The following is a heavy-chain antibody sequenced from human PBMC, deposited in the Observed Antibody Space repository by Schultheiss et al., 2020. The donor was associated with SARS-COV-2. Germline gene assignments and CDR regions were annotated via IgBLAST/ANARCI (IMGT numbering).Heavy chain of an antibody. J-gene: IGHJ6*02. CDR1: IGSISDVDYY. CDR2: IYYNGNT. Sequence: SETLSLTCTVSIGSISDVDYYWSWIRQPPGKGLEWIGDIYYNGNTHYNPSLKSRVSISADTSRNQFSLKLGSVTAADTAVYYCAREGIAAAYGMDVWGQGTTVTVSS. D-gene: IGHD6-13*01. V-gene: IGHV4-30-4*01. CDR3: AREGIAAAYGMDV.